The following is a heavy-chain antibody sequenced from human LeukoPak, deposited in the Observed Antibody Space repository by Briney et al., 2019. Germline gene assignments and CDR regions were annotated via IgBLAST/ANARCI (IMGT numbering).Heavy chain of an antibody. Sequence: PGGSLRLSCAASGFTFRNYAMSWVRQAPGKGLEWVSAIGGSGGSTYYVDSVKGRFTISRDNSKNTLYLQMNSLRAEDTAVYYCAKDHITMIRGVNNDIDYWGQGTLVTVSS. D-gene: IGHD3-10*01. CDR2: IGGSGGST. CDR1: GFTFRNYA. CDR3: AKDHITMIRGVNNDIDY. J-gene: IGHJ4*02. V-gene: IGHV3-23*01.